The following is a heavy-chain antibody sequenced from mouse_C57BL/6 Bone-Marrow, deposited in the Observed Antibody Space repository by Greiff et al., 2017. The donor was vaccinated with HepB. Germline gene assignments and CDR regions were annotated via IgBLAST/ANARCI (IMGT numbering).Heavy chain of an antibody. Sequence: DVMLVESGGGLVQPGGSLKLSCAASGFTFSDYYMYWVRQTPEKRLEWVAYISNGGGSTYYPDTVKGRFTISRDNAKNTLYLQMSRLKSEDKAMYYCARRGELYCFDYWGQGTTLTVSS. CDR3: ARRGELYCFDY. CDR2: ISNGGGST. V-gene: IGHV5-12*01. CDR1: GFTFSDYY. J-gene: IGHJ2*01.